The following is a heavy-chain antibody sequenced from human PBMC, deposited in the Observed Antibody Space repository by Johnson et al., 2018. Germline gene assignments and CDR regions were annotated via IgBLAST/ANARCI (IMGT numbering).Heavy chain of an antibody. V-gene: IGHV3-33*01. D-gene: IGHD3-9*01. J-gene: IGHJ6*03. Sequence: QVQLVQSGGGVVQPGRSXRLSCAASGFTFSSYGMHWVRQAPGTGLEGVAVIWYDGSNKYYADSVKGRFTISRDNSKNTRYLQMNSLRAEYTAVYYWARDPYFDTGYYYYYMDVWGKGTTVTVSS. CDR2: IWYDGSNK. CDR1: GFTFSSYG. CDR3: ARDPYFDTGYYYYYMDV.